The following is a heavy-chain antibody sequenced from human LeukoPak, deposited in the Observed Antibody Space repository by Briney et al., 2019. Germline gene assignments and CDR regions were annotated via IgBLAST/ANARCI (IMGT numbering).Heavy chain of an antibody. V-gene: IGHV3-23*01. J-gene: IGHJ4*02. D-gene: IGHD3-22*01. Sequence: QPGGSLRLSCAASGFTFSSYAMSWVRQSPGKGLEWVSIISGSGDSTYYADFVKGRVTISRDNSNNTLYLQMNSLRAEDTAEYYCAKESSGYYSIYYFDYWGQGTLVTVSS. CDR2: ISGSGDST. CDR3: AKESSGYYSIYYFDY. CDR1: GFTFSSYA.